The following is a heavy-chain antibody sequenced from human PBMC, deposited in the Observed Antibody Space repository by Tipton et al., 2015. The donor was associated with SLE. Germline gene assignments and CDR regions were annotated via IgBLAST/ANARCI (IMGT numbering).Heavy chain of an antibody. Sequence: LRLSCTVSGVSFTSSSYYWGWSRQPPGKGLEWIGNSYFSGRTNYNPTLKSRVTISVDTSKSQFSLKLRSVTAADTAVYYCARSPPRPLGYYYYYYYMDVWGKGTTVTVSS. J-gene: IGHJ6*03. D-gene: IGHD7-27*01. CDR1: GVSFTSSSYY. CDR3: ARSPPRPLGYYYYYYYMDV. CDR2: SYFSGRT. V-gene: IGHV4-39*07.